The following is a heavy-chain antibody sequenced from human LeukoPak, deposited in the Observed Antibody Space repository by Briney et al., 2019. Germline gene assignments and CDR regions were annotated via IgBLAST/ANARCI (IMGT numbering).Heavy chain of an antibody. Sequence: GGSLRLSCTASGFTFGDYAMSWVRQAPGKGLEWVGFIRSKAYGGTTEYAASVKGRFTISRDDSKSIAYLQMNSLKTEDTAVYYCTRRRAYFLDYWGQGTLVTVSS. CDR2: IRSKAYGGTT. CDR3: TRRRAYFLDY. D-gene: IGHD2/OR15-2a*01. V-gene: IGHV3-49*04. CDR1: GFTFGDYA. J-gene: IGHJ4*02.